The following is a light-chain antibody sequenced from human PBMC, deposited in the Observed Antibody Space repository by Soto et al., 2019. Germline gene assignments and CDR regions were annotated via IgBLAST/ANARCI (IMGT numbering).Light chain of an antibody. CDR1: QSVSSSY. CDR2: VAS. Sequence: EIVLTQSPGTLSLSPGERATLSCRASQSVSSSYLAWYQHKPGQAPRLLIYVASSRATGIPDRFSGSGSGTDFTLTISRLEPEDFAVYYCQQYGSSPNTFGQGTKLEIK. CDR3: QQYGSSPNT. V-gene: IGKV3-20*01. J-gene: IGKJ2*01.